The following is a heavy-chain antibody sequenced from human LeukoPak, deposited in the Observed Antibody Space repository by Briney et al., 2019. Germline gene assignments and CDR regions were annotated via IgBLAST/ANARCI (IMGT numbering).Heavy chain of an antibody. CDR2: MSASGSHT. Sequence: GGSLRLSCAASGFSFSSYSMNWVRQAPGKGLEWVSGMSASGSHTHSADFVKGRFTISRDNFKNTLYLQMNGLRVEDTAVYYCAKVRSGNNYYFDYWGQGTLVTVSS. V-gene: IGHV3-23*01. D-gene: IGHD1/OR15-1a*01. J-gene: IGHJ4*02. CDR1: GFSFSSYS. CDR3: AKVRSGNNYYFDY.